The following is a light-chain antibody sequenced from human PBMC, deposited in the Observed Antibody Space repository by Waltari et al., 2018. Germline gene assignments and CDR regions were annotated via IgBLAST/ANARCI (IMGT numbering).Light chain of an antibody. Sequence: EIVLTQPPGTLSLSRGERATLHCRASQSVSSSYLAWYQQKPGQAPRLLIYGASSRATGIPDRFSGSGSGTDFTLTISRLEPEDFAVYYCQQYGSSPKTFGQGTKVEIK. CDR1: QSVSSSY. CDR3: QQYGSSPKT. CDR2: GAS. J-gene: IGKJ1*01. V-gene: IGKV3-20*01.